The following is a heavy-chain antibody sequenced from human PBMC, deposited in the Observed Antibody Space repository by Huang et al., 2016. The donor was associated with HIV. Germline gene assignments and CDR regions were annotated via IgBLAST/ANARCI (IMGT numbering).Heavy chain of an antibody. J-gene: IGHJ4*02. CDR2: ISSSSRTV. CDR1: GFTFTDYS. CDR3: ARGYMPPADY. D-gene: IGHD1-1*01. V-gene: IGHV3-48*01. Sequence: EVQLVESGGTVVQPGGSLGLSCAASGFTFTDYSMNWVRQAPGEGLEWVSYISSSSRTVYYADSAKGRFTISRDNAKNSLFLQMNSLRAEDTAVYYCARGYMPPADYWGQGTLVSVSS.